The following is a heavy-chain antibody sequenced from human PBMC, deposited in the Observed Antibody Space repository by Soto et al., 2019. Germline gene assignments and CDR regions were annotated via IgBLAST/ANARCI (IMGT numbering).Heavy chain of an antibody. Sequence: PSETLSLTCTVSGGSISSYYGSWIRQPPGKGLEWIGYIYYSGSTNYNPSLKSRVTISVDTSKNQFSLKLSSVTAADTAVYYCARQLGGYVYFDYWGQGTLVTVSS. CDR3: ARQLGGYVYFDY. J-gene: IGHJ4*02. CDR1: GGSISSYY. V-gene: IGHV4-59*08. CDR2: IYYSGST. D-gene: IGHD6-25*01.